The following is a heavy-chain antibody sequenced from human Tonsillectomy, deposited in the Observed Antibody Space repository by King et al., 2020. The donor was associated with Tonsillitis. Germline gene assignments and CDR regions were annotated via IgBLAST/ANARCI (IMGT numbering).Heavy chain of an antibody. CDR1: GFTFSSYA. Sequence: VQLVESGGGVVQPGRSLRLSCAASGFTFSSYAMHGVRQAPGKGLEWVAVISYDGSNKYYADSVKGRFTISRDNSKKTLYLQMNSLRAEDTAVYYCARETSEDIVSTSSYLFEGWGQGTLVTVSS. V-gene: IGHV3-30-3*01. D-gene: IGHD5/OR15-5a*01. CDR3: ARETSEDIVSTSSYLFEG. J-gene: IGHJ4*02. CDR2: ISYDGSNK.